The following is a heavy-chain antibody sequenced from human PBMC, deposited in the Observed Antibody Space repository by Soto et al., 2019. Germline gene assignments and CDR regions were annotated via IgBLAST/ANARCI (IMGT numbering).Heavy chain of an antibody. J-gene: IGHJ3*01. CDR1: GFTFSSYS. CDR3: AKTYSSDRGAFDV. CDR2: ISSGSSTI. V-gene: IGHV3-48*01. Sequence: EVQLVESGGGLVQPGGSLRLSCAASGFTFSSYSMNWVRQAPGKGLEWVSYISSGSSTIYYADSVKGRSTISRDNAQNSRYLQMNSLSAEDTAVYYCAKTYSSDRGAFDVWGQGTMVTVSS. D-gene: IGHD6-19*01.